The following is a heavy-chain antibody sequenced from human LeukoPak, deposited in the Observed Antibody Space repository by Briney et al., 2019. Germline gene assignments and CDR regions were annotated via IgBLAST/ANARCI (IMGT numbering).Heavy chain of an antibody. J-gene: IGHJ4*02. CDR1: GFTFSGFS. Sequence: PGGSLRLSCAVSGFTFSGFSMSWVRQAPGKGLEWVAIMNEYGSGIFYVDSVKGRFIISRDNAKNSLYLQMNNLRAEDTAVYYCARPRGCGSSRCNNFDYWGQGTLVTVSS. CDR3: ARPRGCGSSRCNNFDY. D-gene: IGHD2-2*01. CDR2: MNEYGSGI. V-gene: IGHV3-7*01.